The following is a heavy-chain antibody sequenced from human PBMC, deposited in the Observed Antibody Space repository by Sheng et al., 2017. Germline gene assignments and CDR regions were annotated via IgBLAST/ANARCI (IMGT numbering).Heavy chain of an antibody. J-gene: IGHJ3*02. Sequence: QVQLVQSGAEVKKPGSSVKVSCKASGGTFSSYTISWVRQAPGQGLEWMGRIIPILGIANYAQKFQGRVTITADKSTSTAYMELSSLRSEDTAVYYCARVVDFGGSLHAFDIWGQGTMVTVSS. V-gene: IGHV1-69*02. D-gene: IGHD3-10*01. CDR1: GGTFSSYT. CDR3: ARVVDFGGSLHAFDI. CDR2: IIPILGIA.